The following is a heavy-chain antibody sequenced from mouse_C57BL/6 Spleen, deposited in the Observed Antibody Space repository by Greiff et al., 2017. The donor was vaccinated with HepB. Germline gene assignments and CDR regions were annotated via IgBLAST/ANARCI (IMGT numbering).Heavy chain of an antibody. CDR2: IDPENGDT. V-gene: IGHV14-4*01. J-gene: IGHJ4*01. Sequence: EVQLQQSGAELVRPGASVKLSCTASGFNIKDDYMHWVKQRPEQGLEWIGWIDPENGDTEYASKFQGKATITADTSSNTAYLQLSSLTSEDTAVYYCTDHGNHDYYAMDYWGQGTSVTVSS. CDR1: GFNIKDDY. CDR3: TDHGNHDYYAMDY. D-gene: IGHD2-1*01.